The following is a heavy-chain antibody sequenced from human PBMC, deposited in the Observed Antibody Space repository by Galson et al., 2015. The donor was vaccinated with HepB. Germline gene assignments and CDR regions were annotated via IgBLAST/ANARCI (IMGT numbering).Heavy chain of an antibody. D-gene: IGHD2-2*01. CDR2: ISSSSSTI. Sequence: SLRLSCAASGFTFSSYSMNWVRQAPGKGLEWVSYISSSSSTIYYADSVKGRFTISRDNAKNSLYLQMNSLRDEDTAVYYCARDRDIVVVPAARGDAFDIWGQGTMVTVSS. J-gene: IGHJ3*02. V-gene: IGHV3-48*02. CDR1: GFTFSSYS. CDR3: ARDRDIVVVPAARGDAFDI.